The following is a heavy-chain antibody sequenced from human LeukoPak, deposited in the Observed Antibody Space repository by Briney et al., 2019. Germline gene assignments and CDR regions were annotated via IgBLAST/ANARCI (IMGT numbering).Heavy chain of an antibody. CDR3: ARGRGVLLWFGESPNFDY. CDR2: INHSGST. D-gene: IGHD3-10*01. J-gene: IGHJ4*02. CDR1: GGSFSVYY. Sequence: ASETLSLTCAVYGGSFSVYYWSWIRQPPGKGLEWIGEINHSGSTNYNPSLKSRVTISVDTSKNQFSLKLSSVTAADTAVYYCARGRGVLLWFGESPNFDYWGQGTLVTVSS. V-gene: IGHV4-34*01.